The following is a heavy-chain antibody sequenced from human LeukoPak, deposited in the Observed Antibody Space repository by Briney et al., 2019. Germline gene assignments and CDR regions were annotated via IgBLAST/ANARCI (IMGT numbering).Heavy chain of an antibody. CDR2: ISGSTGRT. D-gene: IGHD2-15*01. V-gene: IGHV3-23*01. J-gene: IGHJ4*02. Sequence: GGSLRLSCAAPGFTFSTYAMSWVRQAPGKGLEWVSAISGSTGRTYYADSVKGRFTISRDNSKNTLYLQMNNLRAEDTAVYYCAPRVVGSAPFDYWGQGTLVTVSS. CDR1: GFTFSTYA. CDR3: APRVVGSAPFDY.